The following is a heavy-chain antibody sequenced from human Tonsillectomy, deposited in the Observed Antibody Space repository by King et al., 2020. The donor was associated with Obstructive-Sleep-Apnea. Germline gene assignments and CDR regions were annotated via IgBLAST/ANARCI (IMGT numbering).Heavy chain of an antibody. J-gene: IGHJ4*02. D-gene: IGHD3-16*01. V-gene: IGHV3-74*01. CDR2: INRDGSST. CDR1: GFTFSSYW. Sequence: VQLVESGGGLVQPGGSLRLSCAASGFTFSSYWMHWVRQAPGKGVVWVSRINRDGSSTSYADSVKGRFNISRDNAKNTLYLQMNSLRAEDTAVYYCARDGPHGGFDYWGQGTLVTVSS. CDR3: ARDGPHGGFDY.